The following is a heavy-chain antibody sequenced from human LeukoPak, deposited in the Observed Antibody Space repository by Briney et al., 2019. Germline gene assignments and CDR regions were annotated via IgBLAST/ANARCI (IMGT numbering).Heavy chain of an antibody. CDR1: GGSISSYY. J-gene: IGHJ3*02. Sequence: SETLSLTCTVSGGSISSYYWSWIRQPPGKGLEWIGYIYYSGSTNYNPSLKSRVTISVDTSKSQFSLKLSSVTAADTAVYYCARGPEPDAFDIWGQGTMVTVSS. CDR2: IYYSGST. V-gene: IGHV4-59*01. CDR3: ARGPEPDAFDI. D-gene: IGHD1-14*01.